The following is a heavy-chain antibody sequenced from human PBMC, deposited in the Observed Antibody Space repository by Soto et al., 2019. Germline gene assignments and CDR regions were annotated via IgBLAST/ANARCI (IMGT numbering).Heavy chain of an antibody. J-gene: IGHJ4*02. CDR3: ARAIKRWDVHYYFDY. Sequence: QVLLVQSGAEVKEPGSSVRVSCKVSGGTFTNYAFSWVRQAPGQGPEWMGGIVVTSDTTDYAQKFRGRVTLTAETSTNTLSLDLRSLRVEDTAVYYCARAIKRWDVHYYFDYWGQGTLVTVSS. CDR2: IVVTSDTT. V-gene: IGHV1-69*06. CDR1: GGTFTNYA. D-gene: IGHD1-26*01.